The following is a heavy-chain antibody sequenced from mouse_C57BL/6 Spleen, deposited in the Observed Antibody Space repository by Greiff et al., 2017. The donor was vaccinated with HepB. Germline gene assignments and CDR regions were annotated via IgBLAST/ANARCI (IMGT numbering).Heavy chain of an antibody. J-gene: IGHJ3*01. CDR3: ARGIYDGYYAAY. V-gene: IGHV1-4*01. D-gene: IGHD2-3*01. CDR2: INPSSGYT. CDR1: GYTFTSYT. Sequence: VQLQQSGAELARPGASVKMSCKASGYTFTSYTMHWVKQRPGQGLEWIGYINPSSGYTKYNQKFKDKATLTADKSSSTAYMQLSSLTSEDSAVYYCARGIYDGYYAAYWGQGTRVTVSA.